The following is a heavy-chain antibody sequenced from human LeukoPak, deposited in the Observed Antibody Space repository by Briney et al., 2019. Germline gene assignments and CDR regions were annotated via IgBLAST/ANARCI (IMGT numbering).Heavy chain of an antibody. CDR1: GFTFSSYW. CDR3: AKDRASGYTSSWY. V-gene: IGHV3-74*01. J-gene: IGHJ4*02. D-gene: IGHD6-13*01. CDR2: INTDGSST. Sequence: PGGALRLSCAASGFTFSSYWMHWVRQAPGKGRVGVSRINTDGSSTSYADSVKGRFTISRDNSKNALYLQMNSLRAEDTAVYYCAKDRASGYTSSWYWGRGILVTVSS.